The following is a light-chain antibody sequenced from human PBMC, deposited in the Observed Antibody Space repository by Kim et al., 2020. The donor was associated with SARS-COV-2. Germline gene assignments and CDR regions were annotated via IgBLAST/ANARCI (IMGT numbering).Light chain of an antibody. J-gene: IGLJ1*01. Sequence: QSITMSCTGTSSDVGSYKLVSWYQQHPGKAPKLIIYEDTERPSGVSNRFSGSKSANTASLTISGLQAGDEADYYCYSYAGADTLYVFGNGTKVTVL. CDR2: EDT. CDR1: SSDVGSYKL. CDR3: YSYAGADTLYV. V-gene: IGLV2-23*01.